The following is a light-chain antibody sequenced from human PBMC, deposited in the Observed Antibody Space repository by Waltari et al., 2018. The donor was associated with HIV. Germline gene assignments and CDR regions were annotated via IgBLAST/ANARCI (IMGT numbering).Light chain of an antibody. CDR3: AAWEDSLNGPIWV. CDR1: NVGSKS. Sequence: SYVLTQPPSVSVAPGKTARITCGGNNVGSKSVHWYQQKPGQAPVLVIYYDSDRPSGIPERFSGSNSGNTATLTISRVEAGDEADYFCAAWEDSLNGPIWVFGGGTKLTVL. J-gene: IGLJ3*02. V-gene: IGLV3-21*01. CDR2: YDS.